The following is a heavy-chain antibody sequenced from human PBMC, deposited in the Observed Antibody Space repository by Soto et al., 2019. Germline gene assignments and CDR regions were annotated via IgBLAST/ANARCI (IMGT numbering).Heavy chain of an antibody. Sequence: HVQLVQSGAEVREPGASVKVSCMASGYRFTSLDINWVRQTAGQGLEWMGWMQPSTGRTGYAQKFQGRVTMTRDTSINTAYMELTTVTSADTAFYYCARGVSAGVDFWGQGTLVTVSS. CDR3: ARGVSAGVDF. V-gene: IGHV1-8*01. CDR1: GYRFTSLD. D-gene: IGHD1-26*01. J-gene: IGHJ4*02. CDR2: MQPSTGRT.